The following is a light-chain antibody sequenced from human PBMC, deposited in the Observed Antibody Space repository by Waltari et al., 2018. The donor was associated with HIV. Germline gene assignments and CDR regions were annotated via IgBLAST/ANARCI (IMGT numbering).Light chain of an antibody. Sequence: EIVWTQNPGALSFFPGERATLSCRASQTISSNYLAWYQYKPGQAPRLLIYDASIRATAIPARFSGGGSGTDFTLTINRLEPEDFAVYFCQQYHGSPLTFGGGTKVE. CDR1: QTISSNY. V-gene: IGKV3-20*01. J-gene: IGKJ4*01. CDR3: QQYHGSPLT. CDR2: DAS.